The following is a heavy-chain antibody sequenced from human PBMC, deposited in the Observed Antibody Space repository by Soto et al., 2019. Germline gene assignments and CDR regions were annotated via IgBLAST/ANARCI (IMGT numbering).Heavy chain of an antibody. D-gene: IGHD2-15*01. J-gene: IGHJ6*02. Sequence: ASVKVSCKASGGTFSSYAISWVRQAPGQGLEWMGGIIPIFGTANYAQKFQGRVTITADESTSTAYMELSSLRSEDTAVYYCARHCSGGSCYWLPSGYYYYGMDVWGQGTTVTVSS. CDR1: GGTFSSYA. V-gene: IGHV1-69*13. CDR3: ARHCSGGSCYWLPSGYYYYGMDV. CDR2: IIPIFGTA.